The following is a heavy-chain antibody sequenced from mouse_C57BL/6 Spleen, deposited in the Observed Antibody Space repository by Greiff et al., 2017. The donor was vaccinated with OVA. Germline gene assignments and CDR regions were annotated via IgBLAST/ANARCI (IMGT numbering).Heavy chain of an antibody. CDR1: GYTFTDYY. CDR3: ASSGSYYGSSHFAY. Sequence: EVQLQQSGPELVKPGASVKISCKASGYTFTDYYMNWVKQSHGKSLEWIGDINPNNGGTSYNQKFKGKATLTVDKSSSTAYMELRSLTSEDSAVYYCASSGSYYGSSHFAYWGQGTLVTVSA. V-gene: IGHV1-26*01. CDR2: INPNNGGT. J-gene: IGHJ3*01. D-gene: IGHD1-1*01.